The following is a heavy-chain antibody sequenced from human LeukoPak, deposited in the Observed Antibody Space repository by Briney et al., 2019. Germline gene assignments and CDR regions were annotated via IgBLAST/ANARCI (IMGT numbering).Heavy chain of an antibody. CDR1: AYTFTDYY. CDR3: STGYCSRCTCWHCYGWFDP. V-gene: IGHV1-2*02. D-gene: IGHD2-2*01. CDR2: IIPTNGYA. J-gene: IGHJ5*02. Sequence: ASVKVSCKASAYTFTDYYITWVRQAPGQGLEWMGGIIPTNGYANYAQKFQGRVTITRDTSTPTAYMDLSRLRFDDTALYYCSTGYCSRCTCWHCYGWFDPWGQGTLVTVSS.